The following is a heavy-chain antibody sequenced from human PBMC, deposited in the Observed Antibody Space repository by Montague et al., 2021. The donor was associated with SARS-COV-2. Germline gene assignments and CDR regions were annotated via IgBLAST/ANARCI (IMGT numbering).Heavy chain of an antibody. D-gene: IGHD2-21*01. CDR2: TYTRGAP. CDR1: GDSINSGPYF. V-gene: IGHV4-61*02. CDR3: ARGSRVIAPTLLSGMDV. J-gene: IGHJ6*02. Sequence: TLSLTCSVSGDSINSGPYFWNWIRQPAGKGLEWIGRTYTRGAPHPNPPPKARAPLPTDTSKNQLSLELSSGTVADTAVYYCARGSRVIAPTLLSGMDVWGQGTTVTVSS.